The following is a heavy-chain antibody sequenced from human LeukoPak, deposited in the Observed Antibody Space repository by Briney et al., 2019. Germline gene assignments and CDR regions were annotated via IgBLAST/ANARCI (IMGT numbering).Heavy chain of an antibody. J-gene: IGHJ4*02. Sequence: GGSLRLSCAVSGFTISDFWMSWVRQAPGKGLEWVANIKQDGSAKYYVDSVKGRFTISRDSAKNSLYLQMNSLRDEDTAVCYCARDPFDYWGQGTLVTVSS. CDR2: IKQDGSAK. CDR3: ARDPFDY. CDR1: GFTISDFW. V-gene: IGHV3-7*01.